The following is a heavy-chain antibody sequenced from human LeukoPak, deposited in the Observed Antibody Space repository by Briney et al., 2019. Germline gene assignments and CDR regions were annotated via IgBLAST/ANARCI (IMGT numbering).Heavy chain of an antibody. CDR3: ARVDTAMGMQAY. D-gene: IGHD5-18*01. V-gene: IGHV1-18*01. CDR1: GYTFTSYG. J-gene: IGHJ4*02. CDR2: ISAYNGNT. Sequence: ALVKVSCKASGYTFTSYGISWVRQAPGQGLEWMGWISAYNGNTNYAQKLQGRVTMTTDTSTSTAYMELRSLRSDDTAVYYCARVDTAMGMQAYWGQGTLVTVSS.